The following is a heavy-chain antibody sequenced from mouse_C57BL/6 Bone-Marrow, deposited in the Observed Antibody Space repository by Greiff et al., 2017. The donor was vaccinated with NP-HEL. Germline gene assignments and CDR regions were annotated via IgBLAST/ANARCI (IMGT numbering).Heavy chain of an antibody. CDR2: INYDGSST. D-gene: IGHD2-4*01. V-gene: IGHV5-16*01. J-gene: IGHJ4*01. CDR1: GFTFSDYY. Sequence: EVMLVESEGGLVQPGSSMKLSCTASGFTFSDYYMAWVRQVPEKGLEWVANINYDGSSTSYLDSLKSRFIISRDNAKHILYLQMSSLKSEDTATYYCAREGGLRRRTYAMDYWGQGTSVTVSS. CDR3: AREGGLRRRTYAMDY.